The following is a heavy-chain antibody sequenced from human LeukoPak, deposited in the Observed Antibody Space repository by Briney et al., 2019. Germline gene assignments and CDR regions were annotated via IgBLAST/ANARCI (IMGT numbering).Heavy chain of an antibody. D-gene: IGHD1-1*01. Sequence: PGGSLRLSCAASGLTFGTYDMYWIRQAPGKGLECVSSISRGGAYTYYADSVKGRFTISRDDSRNTLYLQMNSLRAEDTAVYYCARVNTKGRRYYYYMDVWGKGTTVTVSS. CDR3: ARVNTKGRRYYYYMDV. J-gene: IGHJ6*03. V-gene: IGHV3-23*01. CDR2: ISRGGAYT. CDR1: GLTFGTYD.